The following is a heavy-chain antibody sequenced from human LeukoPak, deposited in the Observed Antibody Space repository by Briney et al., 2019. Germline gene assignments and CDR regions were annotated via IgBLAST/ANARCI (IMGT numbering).Heavy chain of an antibody. CDR2: IKQDGSEK. Sequence: GGSLRLSCAASGFTFSSYSMNWVRQAPGKGLEWVANIKQDGSEKYYVDSVKGRFTISRDNAKNSVYLQMNSLRGEDTAVYYCARYARELLDYWGQGTLVTVSS. CDR1: GFTFSSYS. CDR3: ARYARELLDY. V-gene: IGHV3-7*01. D-gene: IGHD1-26*01. J-gene: IGHJ4*02.